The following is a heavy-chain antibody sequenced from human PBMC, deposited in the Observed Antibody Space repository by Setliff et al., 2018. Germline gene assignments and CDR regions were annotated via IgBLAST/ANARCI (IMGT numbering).Heavy chain of an antibody. CDR2: IYTSGST. Sequence: PSETLSLTCSVAGDSMSNFFWSWIRQPPGKGLEWIGHIYTSGSTNYNPSLKSRVTISVDTSKNQFSLKLSSVTAADTAVYYCASAAAGYCSGRSCYAKLYFDYWGQGTLVTVSS. CDR3: ASAAAGYCSGRSCYAKLYFDY. J-gene: IGHJ4*02. D-gene: IGHD2-15*01. CDR1: GDSMSNFF. V-gene: IGHV4-4*08.